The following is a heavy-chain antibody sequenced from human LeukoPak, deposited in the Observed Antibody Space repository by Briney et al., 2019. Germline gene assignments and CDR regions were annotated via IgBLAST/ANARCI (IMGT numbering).Heavy chain of an antibody. CDR2: MNPNSGNT. CDR1: GYTFTGYY. CDR3: ARERAGKGFDY. J-gene: IGHJ4*02. D-gene: IGHD6-19*01. V-gene: IGHV1-8*02. Sequence: ASVKVSCKASGYTFTGYYMHWVRQAPGQGLEWMGWMNPNSGNTGYAQKFQGRVTMTRNTSISTAYMELSSLRSEDTAVYYCARERAGKGFDYWGQGTLVTVSS.